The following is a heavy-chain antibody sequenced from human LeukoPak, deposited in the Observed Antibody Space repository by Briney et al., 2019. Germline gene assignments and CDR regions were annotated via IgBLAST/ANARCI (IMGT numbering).Heavy chain of an antibody. Sequence: GESLKISCKASGYTFNNNYIAWVRQMSGKGLEWMGIIYPGDSDTRYSPSFQGHVTISADESISTAYLQWSSVTATDSAMYYCVRGNQKYGDYVRDWGQGTLVTIPS. D-gene: IGHD4-17*01. V-gene: IGHV5-51*01. CDR2: IYPGDSDT. CDR3: VRGNQKYGDYVRD. J-gene: IGHJ4*02. CDR1: GYTFNNNY.